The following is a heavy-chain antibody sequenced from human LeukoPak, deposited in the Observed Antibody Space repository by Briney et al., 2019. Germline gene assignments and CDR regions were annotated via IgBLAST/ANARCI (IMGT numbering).Heavy chain of an antibody. Sequence: GGSLRLSCAASGFTFSSYAMHWVRQAPGKGLEWVAVISYDGSNKYYADSVKGRFTISRDNSKNTLYLQMNSLRAEDTAVYCCAREDSSGRSYFDYWGQGTLVTVSS. CDR1: GFTFSSYA. J-gene: IGHJ4*02. D-gene: IGHD3-22*01. V-gene: IGHV3-30*04. CDR3: AREDSSGRSYFDY. CDR2: ISYDGSNK.